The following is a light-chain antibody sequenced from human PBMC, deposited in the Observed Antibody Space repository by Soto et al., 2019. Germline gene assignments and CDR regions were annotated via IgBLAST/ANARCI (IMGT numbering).Light chain of an antibody. V-gene: IGKV3-15*01. Sequence: IVMTQSPATLSVYPRERATLSCRASQSVGSNLAWYQQKPGQAPRLFIYGASTRATGIPARFIGGGSGTEFTLTISSLEPEDFAVYYCQQRSNWPWTFGQGTKVAIK. CDR1: QSVGSN. CDR3: QQRSNWPWT. J-gene: IGKJ1*01. CDR2: GAS.